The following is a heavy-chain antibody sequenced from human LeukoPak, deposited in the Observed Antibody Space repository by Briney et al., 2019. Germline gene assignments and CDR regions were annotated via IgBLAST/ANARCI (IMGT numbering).Heavy chain of an antibody. D-gene: IGHD3-9*01. CDR2: ILYDGSKK. CDR3: ARDRRMFEIFTGYSPQY. J-gene: IGHJ4*02. Sequence: GGSLRLSCAVSGFTFSDFAMHWVRQAPGKGLEWVAVILYDGSKKFYADSVKGRFTISRDNSKNTLDLQMNSLRGDDTATYFCARDRRMFEIFTGYSPQYWGQGTLVTVAS. V-gene: IGHV3-30*04. CDR1: GFTFSDFA.